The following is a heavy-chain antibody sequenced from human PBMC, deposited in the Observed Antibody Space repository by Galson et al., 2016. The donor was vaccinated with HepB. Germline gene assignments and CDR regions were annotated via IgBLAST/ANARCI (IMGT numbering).Heavy chain of an antibody. Sequence: SVKVSCKASGGTFSNYAISWVRQVPGQGLEWVGRIIPILDIANYAQRFQGRVTITADKSMSTAYMELSSLRSEDTAVYYCARGLGSGWFGVLNYWGQGTLITVSS. CDR1: GGTFSNYA. V-gene: IGHV1-69*04. CDR2: IIPILDIA. CDR3: ARGLGSGWFGVLNY. J-gene: IGHJ4*02. D-gene: IGHD6-19*01.